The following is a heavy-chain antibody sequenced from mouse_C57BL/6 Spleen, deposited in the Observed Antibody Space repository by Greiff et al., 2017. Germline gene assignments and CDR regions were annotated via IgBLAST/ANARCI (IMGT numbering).Heavy chain of an antibody. CDR1: GYTFTSYW. D-gene: IGHD1-1*01. V-gene: IGHV1-74*01. J-gene: IGHJ3*01. CDR2: IHPSDSDT. CDR3: AISSYYYGSSLAWFAY. Sequence: QVQLQQPGAELVKPGASVKVSCKASGYTFTSYWMHWVKQRPGQGLEWIGRIHPSDSDTNYNQKFQGKATLTVDKSSSTAYMQLSSLTSEDSAVYYCAISSYYYGSSLAWFAYWGQGTLVTVSA.